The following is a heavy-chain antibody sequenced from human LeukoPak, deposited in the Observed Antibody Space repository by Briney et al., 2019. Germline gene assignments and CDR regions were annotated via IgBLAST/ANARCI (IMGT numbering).Heavy chain of an antibody. D-gene: IGHD3-22*01. J-gene: IGHJ4*02. V-gene: IGHV4-61*02. Sequence: PSQTLSLTCTVSGDSISSGSYYWCWIRQPAGKGLEWIGRIYTSGSTNYNPSLKSRVTLSVDTSKNQFSLKLSSVTAADTAVYYCAREEYYSDNSGYYPDFWGQGTLVTVSS. CDR3: AREEYYSDNSGYYPDF. CDR1: GDSISSGSYY. CDR2: IYTSGST.